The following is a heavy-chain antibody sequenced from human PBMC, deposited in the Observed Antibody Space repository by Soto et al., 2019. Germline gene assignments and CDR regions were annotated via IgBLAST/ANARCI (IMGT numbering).Heavy chain of an antibody. CDR2: VFYNGTT. J-gene: IGHJ4*02. CDR3: ARLVVVSPVAND. CDR1: GGSINTNNYY. V-gene: IGHV4-39*01. Sequence: KTSETLSLTCTVSGGSINTNNYYWGWVRQPPGKGLEWIGSVFYNGTTYYSPSLKSRVTISLAPSRTQFSLKLESVTAADTAVYFCARLVVVSPVANDWGQGTLVTVSS. D-gene: IGHD2-15*01.